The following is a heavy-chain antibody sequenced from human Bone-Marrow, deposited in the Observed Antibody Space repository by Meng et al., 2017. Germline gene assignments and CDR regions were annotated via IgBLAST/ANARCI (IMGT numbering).Heavy chain of an antibody. CDR2: MNPKSGNT. CDR3: ARARGDGSGSYYPPNFDS. CDR1: GYTFTSYD. V-gene: IGHV1-8*01. Sequence: ASVKVSCKASGYTFTSYDINWVRQTTGQGLEWMGWMNPKSGNTGYAQKFQGRVTMTRNTSISTAYMELSSLRSEDTAVYYCARARGDGSGSYYPPNFDSWGQGTLVTVSS. J-gene: IGHJ4*02. D-gene: IGHD3-10*01.